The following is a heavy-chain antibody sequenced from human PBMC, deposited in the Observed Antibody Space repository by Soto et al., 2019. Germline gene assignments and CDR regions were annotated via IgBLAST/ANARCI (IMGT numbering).Heavy chain of an antibody. V-gene: IGHV4-39*01. CDR3: ARLYYYGINWFDP. CDR1: GGSISSSSYY. Sequence: QLQLQESGPGLVKPSETLSLTCTVSGGSISSSSYYWGWIRQPPGKGLEWIGSIYYSGSTYYNPSLKSRVTISVDTSKNQFSLKLSSVTAADTAVYYCARLYYYGINWFDPWGQGTLVTVSS. D-gene: IGHD3-10*01. J-gene: IGHJ5*02. CDR2: IYYSGST.